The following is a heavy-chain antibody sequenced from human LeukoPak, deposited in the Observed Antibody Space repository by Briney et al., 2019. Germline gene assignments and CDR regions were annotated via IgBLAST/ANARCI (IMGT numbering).Heavy chain of an antibody. V-gene: IGHV3-7*01. CDR2: IKQDGSEK. D-gene: IGHD3-22*01. J-gene: IGHJ4*02. CDR3: ARDIYYDSSGYYGSIY. CDR1: GFTFSSYW. Sequence: GGSLRLSCAASGFTFSSYWMSWVRQAPGKGLEWVANIKQDGSEKYYVDSVKGRFTISRDNAKNSLYLQMNSLRAEDTAVYYCARDIYYDSSGYYGSIYWGQGTLVTVSS.